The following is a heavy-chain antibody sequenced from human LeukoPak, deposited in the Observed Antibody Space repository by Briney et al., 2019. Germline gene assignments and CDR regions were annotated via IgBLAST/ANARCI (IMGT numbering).Heavy chain of an antibody. V-gene: IGHV3-49*04. J-gene: IGHJ4*02. CDR1: GFTFGDYA. Sequence: PGGSLILSCTTSGFTFGDYAMSWVRQAPGKGLEWVGFIRSKVYGGTTQYAASVKGRFTISRDDSKSIAYLQMNSLKTEDTAVYYCTRDSYRKRALVVELDYWGQGTLVTVSS. CDR2: IRSKVYGGTT. D-gene: IGHD3-22*01. CDR3: TRDSYRKRALVVELDY.